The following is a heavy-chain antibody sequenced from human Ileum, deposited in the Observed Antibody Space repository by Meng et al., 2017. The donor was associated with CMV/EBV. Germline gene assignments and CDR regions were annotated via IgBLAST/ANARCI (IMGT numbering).Heavy chain of an antibody. CDR2: TWYGSKWYY. J-gene: IGHJ4*02. CDR1: DSVSISTES. D-gene: IGHD3-10*01. CDR3: TYGWPLKY. V-gene: IGHV6-1*01. Sequence: QVQLHQSGPGLVKPSQPRSLTCAGDSVSISTESWNWIRQSPSRGLEWLGRTWYGSKWYYEYAVSVKSRITIIPDTSQNQISLQLNSVTPDDTAVYYCTYGWPLKYWGQGSLVTVSS.